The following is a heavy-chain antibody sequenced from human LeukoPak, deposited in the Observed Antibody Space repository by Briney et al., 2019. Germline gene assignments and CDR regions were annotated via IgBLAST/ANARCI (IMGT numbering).Heavy chain of an antibody. V-gene: IGHV4-4*07. Sequence: PSETLSLTCTVSGGSIGSYFWTWIRQPAGKGLEWIGRIYSSGSTNYNPSLKSRLTMSIDTSKSQFSLNLTSVTAADTAVYYCARGIAVAGTRHYFDYWGQGTLVTVSS. CDR3: ARGIAVAGTRHYFDY. D-gene: IGHD6-19*01. CDR1: GGSIGSYF. J-gene: IGHJ4*02. CDR2: IYSSGST.